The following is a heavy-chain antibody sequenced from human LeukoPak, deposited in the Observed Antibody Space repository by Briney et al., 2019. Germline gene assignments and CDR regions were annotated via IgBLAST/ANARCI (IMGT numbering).Heavy chain of an antibody. D-gene: IGHD3-3*01. CDR1: GFAFGDSF. CDR2: IRSRPYGGTT. V-gene: IGHV3-49*03. CDR3: SRKKRISFWLDY. J-gene: IGHJ4*02. Sequence: GGSLRLSCATSGFAFGDSFISWFRQAPGKGLEWVGFIRSRPYGGTTEYAASVKGRFIMSRDDSRGIAYLQMNSLKTEDTAIYYCSRKKRISFWLDYWGQGTLVIVSS.